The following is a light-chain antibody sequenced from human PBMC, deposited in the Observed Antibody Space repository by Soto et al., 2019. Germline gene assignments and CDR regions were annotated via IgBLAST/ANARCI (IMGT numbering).Light chain of an antibody. CDR3: QQYNNWPPMFT. CDR1: QSVSSN. CDR2: SAS. Sequence: EIVMTQSPATLSVSPGERATLSCRAGQSVSSNLAWYQHKPSQVPRLLIYSASSRAAGIPARFSGSGSGTEFTLTISSLQSEDFAIYYCQQYNNWPPMFTFGQGTTLQIK. J-gene: IGKJ2*01. V-gene: IGKV3-15*01.